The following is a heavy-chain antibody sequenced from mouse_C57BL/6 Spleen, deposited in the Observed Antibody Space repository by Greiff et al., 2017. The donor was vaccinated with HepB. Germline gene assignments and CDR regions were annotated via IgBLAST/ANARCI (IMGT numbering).Heavy chain of an antibody. CDR1: GYTFTSYT. Sequence: QVQLQQSGAELARPGASVKMSCKASGYTFTSYTMHWVKQRPGQGLEWIGYINPSSGYTKYNQKFKDKATLTADKSSSTAYMQLSSLTSEDSAVYYCARTLLYYGSSPYWYFDVWGTGTTVTVSS. CDR3: ARTLLYYGSSPYWYFDV. V-gene: IGHV1-4*01. D-gene: IGHD1-1*01. J-gene: IGHJ1*03. CDR2: INPSSGYT.